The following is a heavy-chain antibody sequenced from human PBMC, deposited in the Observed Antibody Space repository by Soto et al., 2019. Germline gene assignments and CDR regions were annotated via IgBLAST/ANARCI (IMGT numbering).Heavy chain of an antibody. V-gene: IGHV1-69*02. CDR1: GGTFSSYT. CDR3: ARGVGYYDSSGYLIV. D-gene: IGHD3-22*01. J-gene: IGHJ4*02. CDR2: IIPILGIA. Sequence: QVQLVQSGAEVKKPGSSVKVSCKASGGTFSSYTISWVRQAPGQGLEWMGRIIPILGIANYAQKFQGRVTITADKSTSTAYMELSSLRYEDTAVYYCARGVGYYDSSGYLIVWGQGTLVTVSS.